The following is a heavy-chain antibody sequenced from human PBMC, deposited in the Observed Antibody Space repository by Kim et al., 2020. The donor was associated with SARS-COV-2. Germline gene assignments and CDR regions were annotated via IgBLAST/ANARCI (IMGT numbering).Heavy chain of an antibody. CDR2: ISSSGSTI. Sequence: GGSLRLSCAASGFTFSSYEMNWVRQAPGKGLEWVSYISSSGSTIYYADSVKGRFTISRDNAKNSLYLQMNSLRAEDTAVYYCARGPYDSSGYYYGGDDAFDIWGQGTMVTVSS. V-gene: IGHV3-48*03. CDR1: GFTFSSYE. D-gene: IGHD3-22*01. J-gene: IGHJ3*02. CDR3: ARGPYDSSGYYYGGDDAFDI.